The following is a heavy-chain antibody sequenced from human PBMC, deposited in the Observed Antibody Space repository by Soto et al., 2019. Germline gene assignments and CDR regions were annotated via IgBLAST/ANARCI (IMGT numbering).Heavy chain of an antibody. J-gene: IGHJ6*02. CDR2: IIRSSSYI. Sequence: EVQLVESXXXXXKPGGSLRLSCAASGFTFXXXXXNWVRQAPGKXXEXVSSIIRSSSYIYYADSVKGRFTISRDNAKNSLYLQMNSLRAEDTAVYYCARGGTSYYYGMDVWGQGTTVTVSS. CDR3: ARGGTSYYYGMDV. D-gene: IGHD1-1*01. V-gene: IGHV3-21*01. CDR1: GFTFXXXX.